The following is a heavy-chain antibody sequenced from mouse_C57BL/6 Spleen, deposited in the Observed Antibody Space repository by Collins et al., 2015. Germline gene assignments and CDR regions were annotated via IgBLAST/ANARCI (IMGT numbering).Heavy chain of an antibody. V-gene: IGHV1-15*01. Sequence: QVQLQQSGAELVRPGASVTLSCKASGYTFTDYEMHWVKQTPVHGLEWIGAIDPETGGTAYNQKFKGKATLTADKSSSTAYMELRSLTSEDSAVYYCMITTFAYWGQGTLVTVSA. D-gene: IGHD2-4*01. J-gene: IGHJ3*01. CDR2: IDPETGGT. CDR3: MITTFAY. CDR1: GYTFTDYE.